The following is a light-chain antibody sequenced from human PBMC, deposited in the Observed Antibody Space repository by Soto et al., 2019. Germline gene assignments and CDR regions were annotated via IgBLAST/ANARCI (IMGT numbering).Light chain of an antibody. CDR3: QQRSNWPPIT. CDR2: DAS. V-gene: IGKV3-11*01. CDR1: QSVSSY. Sequence: EIVLTQSPATLSLSPGERATLSCRASQSVSSYLAWYQQKPGQAPRLLIYDASNRATGVPARFSGSGSGTDFNLTISSLEPEDFAVYYCQQRSNWPPITFGRGTRLEIK. J-gene: IGKJ5*01.